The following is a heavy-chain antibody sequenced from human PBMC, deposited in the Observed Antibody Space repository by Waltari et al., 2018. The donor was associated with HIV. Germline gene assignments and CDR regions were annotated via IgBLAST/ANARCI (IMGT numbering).Heavy chain of an antibody. CDR1: GFTFSNFA. CDR2: IWYDGENK. V-gene: IGHV3-33*01. D-gene: IGHD3-22*01. J-gene: IGHJ4*02. Sequence: QVQLVESGGGVVQPGRSLRLSCAASGFTFSNFAMHWVRQAPGKGLEGVAVIWYDGENKYYADSVKGRFTISRDNSKNTLYLQMNSLRVEDTAVYYCARGGYYYDISGYYHYWGQGTLVTVSP. CDR3: ARGGYYYDISGYYHY.